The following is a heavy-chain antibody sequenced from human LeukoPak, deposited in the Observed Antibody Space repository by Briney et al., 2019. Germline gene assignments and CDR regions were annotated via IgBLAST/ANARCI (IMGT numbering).Heavy chain of an antibody. J-gene: IGHJ5*02. D-gene: IGHD4-17*01. CDR3: ARRRRSYGDYNNWFDP. CDR2: INHSGST. CDR1: GGSISSYY. Sequence: SETLSLTCTVSGGSISSYYWSWIRQPPGKGLEWIREINHSGSTNYNPSLKSRVTISVDTSKNQFSLKLSSVTAADTAVYYCARRRRSYGDYNNWFDPWGQGTLVTVSS. V-gene: IGHV4-34*01.